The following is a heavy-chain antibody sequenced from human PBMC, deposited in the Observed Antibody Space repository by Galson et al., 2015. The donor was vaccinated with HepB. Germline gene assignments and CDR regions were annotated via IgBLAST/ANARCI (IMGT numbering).Heavy chain of an antibody. CDR3: AKDYYYDSSGYHHS. J-gene: IGHJ4*02. CDR1: GFTFDDYA. CDR2: ISWNSGSI. Sequence: LRLSCAASGFTFDDYAMHSVRQAPGKGLEWVSGISWNSGSIGYADSVKGRFTISRDNAKNSLYLQMNSLRAEDTALYYCAKDYYYDSSGYHHSWGQGTLVTVSS. V-gene: IGHV3-9*01. D-gene: IGHD3-22*01.